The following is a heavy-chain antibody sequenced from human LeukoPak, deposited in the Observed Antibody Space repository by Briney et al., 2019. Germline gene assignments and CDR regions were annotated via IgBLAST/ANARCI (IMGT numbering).Heavy chain of an antibody. V-gene: IGHV3-53*01. J-gene: IGHJ4*02. CDR1: GFTVSSNY. Sequence: AGGSLRLSCAASGFTVSSNYMSWVRQAPGKGLEWVSVIYSGGSTYYADSVKGRFTISRDNSKNTLYLQMNSLRAEDTAVYYCAREVINTRGTFDYWGQGTLVTVSS. D-gene: IGHD3-22*01. CDR2: IYSGGST. CDR3: AREVINTRGTFDY.